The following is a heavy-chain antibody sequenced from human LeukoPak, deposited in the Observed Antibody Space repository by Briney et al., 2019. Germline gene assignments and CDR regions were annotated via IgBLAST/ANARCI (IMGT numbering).Heavy chain of an antibody. Sequence: SETLSLTCTVSNGSISGYYWSWIRQPPGKGLEWIGYIYHSGSTNYNPSLKSRVTISVDTSKNQFSLKLSSVTAADTAVYYCARGSRVAVAGIDYWGQGTLVTVSS. D-gene: IGHD6-19*01. CDR1: NGSISGYY. J-gene: IGHJ4*02. CDR3: ARGSRVAVAGIDY. V-gene: IGHV4-59*12. CDR2: IYHSGST.